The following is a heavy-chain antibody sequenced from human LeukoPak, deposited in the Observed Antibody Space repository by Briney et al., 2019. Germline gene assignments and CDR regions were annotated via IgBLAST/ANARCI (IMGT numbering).Heavy chain of an antibody. J-gene: IGHJ1*01. V-gene: IGHV1-2*02. CDR3: ARVFAVAGTRRVYFQH. Sequence: ASVKVSCKASGYTFTGYYMHWVRQAPGQGLEWMGWINPNSGGTNYAQKFQGRVTMTRDTSISTAYMELSRLRSDDTAVYYCARVFAVAGTRRVYFQHWGQGTPVTVSS. D-gene: IGHD6-19*01. CDR2: INPNSGGT. CDR1: GYTFTGYY.